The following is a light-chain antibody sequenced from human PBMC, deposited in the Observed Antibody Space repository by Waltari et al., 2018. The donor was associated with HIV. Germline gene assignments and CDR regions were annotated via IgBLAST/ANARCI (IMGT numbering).Light chain of an antibody. CDR2: DAS. J-gene: IGKJ2*01. CDR1: QNVTSY. Sequence: EIVLTQSPVTLSLSPGERATLSCRASQNVTSYLAWYRQKPVQPPRLLIYDASNRATGIPARISGSGSGTDFTLTISSLEPEDFALYYCQQRRTWPPSVTFGQGTRVDIK. V-gene: IGKV3-11*01. CDR3: QQRRTWPPSVT.